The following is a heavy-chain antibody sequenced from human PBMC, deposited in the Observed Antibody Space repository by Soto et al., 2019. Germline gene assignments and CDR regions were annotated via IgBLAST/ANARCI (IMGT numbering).Heavy chain of an antibody. CDR2: IIPVFDTP. D-gene: IGHD6-13*01. V-gene: IGHV1-69*06. Sequence: SVKVSCTSSGNSFSSHAITWVRQAPGQGLEWMGGIIPVFDTPTYARRFQDRVTITADKSTNTSYMELRSLRSEDTAVYYCARGGALSTSWYWGDGLDSWGQGTQVTSPQ. J-gene: IGHJ4*02. CDR3: ARGGALSTSWYWGDGLDS. CDR1: GNSFSSHA.